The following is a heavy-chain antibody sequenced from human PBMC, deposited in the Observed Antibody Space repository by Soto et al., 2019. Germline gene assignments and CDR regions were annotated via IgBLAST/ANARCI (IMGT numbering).Heavy chain of an antibody. V-gene: IGHV3-64D*08. Sequence: EVQLVESGGGLVQPGGSLRLSCSASGFIFSSYALHWVRQAPGKGLEYVSAISNNGDHIYYADSVKGRFTISRDNSKNTLYLQMSNMRPKDTAMYYCGMWEPGVWGQGALVTVSS. D-gene: IGHD1-26*01. J-gene: IGHJ4*02. CDR1: GFIFSSYA. CDR2: ISNNGDHI. CDR3: GMWEPGV.